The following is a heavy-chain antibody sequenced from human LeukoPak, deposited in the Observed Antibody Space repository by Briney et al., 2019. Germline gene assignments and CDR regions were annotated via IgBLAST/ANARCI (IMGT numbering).Heavy chain of an antibody. D-gene: IGHD1-26*01. CDR2: ISPDGSTT. Sequence: QAGGSLRLSCAASGFTFSSHWMHWVRQAPGKGLVWASVISPDGSTTNYAEPVKGRFTISRDNAKNTLYLQMNSLRAEDTAVYYCARPVGTTVSVDYWGQGTLVTVSS. CDR3: ARPVGTTVSVDY. CDR1: GFTFSSHW. V-gene: IGHV3-74*01. J-gene: IGHJ4*02.